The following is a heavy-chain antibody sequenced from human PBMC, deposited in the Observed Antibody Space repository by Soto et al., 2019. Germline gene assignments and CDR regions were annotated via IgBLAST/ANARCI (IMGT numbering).Heavy chain of an antibody. CDR3: ARSDDSTSYPLDL. V-gene: IGHV1-24*01. D-gene: IGHD4-4*01. CDR1: GSTLTELS. Sequence: GASVKVSCKVSGSTLTELSMHWVRQAPGKGLEWMGGFDPEDGETIYAQKFQGRVTMTEDTSTDTAYMEMTSLRHGDTAVYFCARSDDSTSYPLDLWGPGTLVTVSS. J-gene: IGHJ5*02. CDR2: FDPEDGET.